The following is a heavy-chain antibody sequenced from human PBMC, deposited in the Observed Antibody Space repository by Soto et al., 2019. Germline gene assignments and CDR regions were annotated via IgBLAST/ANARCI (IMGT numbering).Heavy chain of an antibody. D-gene: IGHD1-1*01. V-gene: IGHV1-18*01. CDR3: ARGRYGDY. CDR2: ISAHNGNT. CDR1: GYGFTTYG. J-gene: IGHJ4*02. Sequence: QVHLVQSGAEVKKPGASVKVSCKGSGYGFTTYGITWVRQAPGQGLEWMAWISAHNGNTNNAQKVQGRVTVTRDTSTSTAYMELRSLRYDDTAVYYCARGRYGDYWGEGALVTVSS.